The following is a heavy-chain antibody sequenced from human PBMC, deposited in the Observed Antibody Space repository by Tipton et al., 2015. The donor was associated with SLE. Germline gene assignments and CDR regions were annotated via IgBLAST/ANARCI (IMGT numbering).Heavy chain of an antibody. CDR1: GYTFTGYY. CDR2: INPNSGGT. D-gene: IGHD2-2*01. Sequence: QVQLVQSGAEVKKPGASVKVSCKASGYTFTGYYMHWVRQAPGQGLEWMGWINPNSGGTNYAQKFQGRVTMTRDTSISTVYMELSRLRSDDTAVYYCARAYCSSTSCSDRGYFQHWGQGTLVTVSS. J-gene: IGHJ1*01. V-gene: IGHV1-2*02. CDR3: ARAYCSSTSCSDRGYFQH.